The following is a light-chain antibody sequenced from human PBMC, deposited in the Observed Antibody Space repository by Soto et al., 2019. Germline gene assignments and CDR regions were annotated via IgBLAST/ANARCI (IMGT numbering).Light chain of an antibody. V-gene: IGKV3-20*01. Sequence: EIVLTQSPGTLSLSPGERATLSCRASQSVSSSYLAWYPQKPGQAPRPLIYGASSRATGIPDRFSGTGSVTNFTLTISRLEPEDLAVYYCQQYGSSPYPFGQGTKLQIK. J-gene: IGKJ2*01. CDR3: QQYGSSPYP. CDR1: QSVSSSY. CDR2: GAS.